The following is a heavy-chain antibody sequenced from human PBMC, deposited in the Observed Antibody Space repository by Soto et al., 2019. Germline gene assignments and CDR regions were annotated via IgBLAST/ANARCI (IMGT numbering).Heavy chain of an antibody. CDR3: AKDHCPFEGVKTH. CDR1: GFTFSSYA. Sequence: EVQLLESGGGLVQPGGSLRLSCAASGFTFSSYAMSWVRQAPGKGLEWVSAISGSGGSTYYADSVKGRFTIASDNSKKTLYLQKNSLKAKDTAVYYCAKDHCPFEGVKTHWGQGTLVTVSS. J-gene: IGHJ4*02. V-gene: IGHV3-23*01. D-gene: IGHD3-16*01. CDR2: ISGSGGST.